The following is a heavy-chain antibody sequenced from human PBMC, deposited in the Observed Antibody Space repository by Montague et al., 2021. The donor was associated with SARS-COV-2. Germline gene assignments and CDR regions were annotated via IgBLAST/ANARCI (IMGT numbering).Heavy chain of an antibody. Sequence: SETLSLTCSVSGGSINNCLWGWIRQSPGKGLEWVGYMHSTGSTAYNPSLKSRVIISVDTSKTQISLKLSSVSAADTALYYCARAVVGAKTATIESWGQGTLVTVSS. D-gene: IGHD2-15*01. V-gene: IGHV4-59*01. CDR2: MHSTGST. CDR3: ARAVVGAKTATIES. CDR1: GGSINNCL. J-gene: IGHJ4*02.